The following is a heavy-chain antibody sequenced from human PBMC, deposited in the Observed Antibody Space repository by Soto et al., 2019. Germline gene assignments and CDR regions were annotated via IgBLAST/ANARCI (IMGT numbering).Heavy chain of an antibody. J-gene: IGHJ6*02. CDR2: IHPGDSET. D-gene: IGHD3-3*01. Sequence: EVQLVQSGAEVKKPGESLKISCKGSGDFTNYWIAWVRQMPGKGLEWMGFIHPGDSETRYSPSFQGQVTISVDKSFSTAYLHWSRLRASDTAVYYCARHRYEDYDYWRSDYGLDVWGQGTTVTVSS. CDR1: GDFTNYW. CDR3: ARHRYEDYDYWRSDYGLDV. V-gene: IGHV5-51*01.